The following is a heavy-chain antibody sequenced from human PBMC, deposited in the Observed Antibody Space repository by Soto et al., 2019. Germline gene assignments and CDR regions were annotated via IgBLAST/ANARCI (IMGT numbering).Heavy chain of an antibody. CDR2: MNPSGGST. J-gene: IGHJ5*02. V-gene: IGHV1-8*01. D-gene: IGHD3-22*01. CDR3: ARVGYYDSSGYYTYNWFDP. Sequence: ASVKVSCKASGYTFTSYDINGVRQATGQGLEWMGWMNPSGGSTSYAQKFQGRVTMTRDTSTSTVYMELSSLRSEDTAVYYCARVGYYDSSGYYTYNWFDPWGQGTLVTVSS. CDR1: GYTFTSYD.